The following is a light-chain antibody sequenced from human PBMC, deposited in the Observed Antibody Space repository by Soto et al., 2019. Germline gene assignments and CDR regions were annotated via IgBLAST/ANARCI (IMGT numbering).Light chain of an antibody. CDR1: SSNIGINF. CDR3: ATWDDSLIGPV. V-gene: IGLV1-47*01. Sequence: QSALTQPPSASGTPGQRVTISCSGSSSNIGINFVSWYQQLPGAAPRLLIYMNNQRPSGVPDRFSGSKSGTSVSLAISGLRSEDEADYYCATWDDSLIGPVFGGGTKLTVL. CDR2: MNN. J-gene: IGLJ2*01.